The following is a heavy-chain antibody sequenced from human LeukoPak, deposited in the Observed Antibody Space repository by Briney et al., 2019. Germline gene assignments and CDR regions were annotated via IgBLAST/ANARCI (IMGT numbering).Heavy chain of an antibody. J-gene: IGHJ4*02. D-gene: IGHD4/OR15-4a*01. CDR3: ARKVRPDYSRFDY. CDR2: MYYSGNT. Sequence: PSETLSLTCTVSGGSISSRSYYWGWIRQPPGKGLDWIGSMYYSGNTYYNPSLKSRVTISVDTSKNQFSLKLSSVTAADTAVYYCARKVRPDYSRFDYWGQGTLVTVSS. V-gene: IGHV4-39*01. CDR1: GGSISSRSYY.